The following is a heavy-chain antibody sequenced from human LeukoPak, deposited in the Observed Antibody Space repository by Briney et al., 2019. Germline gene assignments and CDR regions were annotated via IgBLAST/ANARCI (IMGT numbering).Heavy chain of an antibody. Sequence: SETLSLTCTVSGGSVSSGGYYWSWIRQPPGKGLDWIGYVYDSGSGKYKPSLNSRVTISIDTSKNQFSLKLNSVTAADTAVYYCARLRSGGYFEYWGQGTLVTVSA. CDR3: ARLRSGGYFEY. CDR1: GGSVSSGGYY. D-gene: IGHD4-17*01. V-gene: IGHV4-61*08. J-gene: IGHJ4*02. CDR2: VYDSGSG.